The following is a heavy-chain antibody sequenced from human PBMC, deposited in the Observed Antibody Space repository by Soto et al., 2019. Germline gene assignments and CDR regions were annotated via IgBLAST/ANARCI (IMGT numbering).Heavy chain of an antibody. CDR1: GFTFGDYA. CDR3: TRGRLRLGELSLRSGLDAFDI. Sequence: PGGSLRLSCTASGFTFGDYAMSWVRQAPGKGLEWVGFIRSKAYGGTTEYAASVKGRFTISRDDSKSIAYLQMNSLKTEDTAVYYCTRGRLRLGELSLRSGLDAFDIWGQGTMVTVSS. D-gene: IGHD3-16*02. CDR2: IRSKAYGGTT. J-gene: IGHJ3*02. V-gene: IGHV3-49*04.